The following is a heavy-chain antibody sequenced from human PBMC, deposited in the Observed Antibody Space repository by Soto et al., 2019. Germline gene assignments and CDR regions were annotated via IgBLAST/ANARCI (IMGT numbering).Heavy chain of an antibody. J-gene: IGHJ6*02. Sequence: VGSLRLSCAASGFSFSSYWMHWVRQVPGKGLVWVARMNEDGGTTDYADSVKGRFTISRDNAKNTLYLQMNSLRVEDTAVYYCARDLSGRADVWGQGTTVTVSS. CDR1: GFSFSSYW. CDR3: ARDLSGRADV. D-gene: IGHD3-10*01. CDR2: MNEDGGTT. V-gene: IGHV3-74*01.